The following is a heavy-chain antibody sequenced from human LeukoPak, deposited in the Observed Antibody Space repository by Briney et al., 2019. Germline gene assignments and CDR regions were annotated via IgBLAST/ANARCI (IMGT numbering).Heavy chain of an antibody. CDR3: AKEWEYYYDY. V-gene: IGHV3-23*01. J-gene: IGHJ4*02. Sequence: GGSLRLSCAASGFTFSSYAMSWVRQAPGRGLEWVSAITGSGGNTYYADSVKGRFTISRDNSKNTLYLQMNSLRAEDTAVYYCAKEWEYYYDYWGQGTLVTVSS. CDR1: GFTFSSYA. CDR2: ITGSGGNT. D-gene: IGHD1-26*01.